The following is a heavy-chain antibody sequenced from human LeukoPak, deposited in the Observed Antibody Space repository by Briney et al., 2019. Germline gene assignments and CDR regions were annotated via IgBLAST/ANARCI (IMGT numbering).Heavy chain of an antibody. Sequence: SETLSLTCTVSGGSISSSSYYWGWIRQPPGKGLEWIGSIYYSGSTYYNPSLKSRVTISVDTSKNQFSLKLSSVTAADTAVYYCARDLPRITIFGVVAGAFDIWGQGTMVTVSS. CDR2: IYYSGST. V-gene: IGHV4-39*07. CDR3: ARDLPRITIFGVVAGAFDI. CDR1: GGSISSSSYY. J-gene: IGHJ3*02. D-gene: IGHD3-3*01.